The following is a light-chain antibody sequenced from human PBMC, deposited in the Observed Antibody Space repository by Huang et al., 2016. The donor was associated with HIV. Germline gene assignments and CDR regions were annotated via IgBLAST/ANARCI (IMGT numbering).Light chain of an antibody. J-gene: IGKJ5*01. Sequence: ETVLTQSPATLSLSPGERATLSCRASQSVNSYLAWYQQKPGQTPRLLIYDATNRATGNPGRFSCSGSGTEFTLTISSLEPEDFAVYYCQQRKYWPPITFGQGTRLEIK. CDR3: QQRKYWPPIT. V-gene: IGKV3-11*01. CDR2: DAT. CDR1: QSVNSY.